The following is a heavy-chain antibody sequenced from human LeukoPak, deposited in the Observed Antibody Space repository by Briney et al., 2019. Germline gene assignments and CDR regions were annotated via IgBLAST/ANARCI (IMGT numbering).Heavy chain of an antibody. V-gene: IGHV3-64*01. CDR3: ARVLVDSNGWYHYDY. CDR2: ITSNGGST. CDR1: GFTFSSYA. J-gene: IGHJ4*02. D-gene: IGHD6-19*01. Sequence: GGSLRLSCAASGFTFSSYAMHWVRQAPGKGLEYVSAITSNGGSTNYANSVKGRFTISRDNSKNTLYLQMGSLRAEDMAVYYCARVLVDSNGWYHYDYWGQGTLVTVSS.